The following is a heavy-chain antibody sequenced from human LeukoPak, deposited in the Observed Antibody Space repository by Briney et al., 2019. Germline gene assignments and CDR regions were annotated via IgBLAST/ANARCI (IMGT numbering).Heavy chain of an antibody. CDR3: AREWDCSGGICFPRGFDF. V-gene: IGHV1-2*02. D-gene: IGHD2-15*01. CDR2: ISPNNGGT. Sequence: ASEKVSCKASGYTFTGYYVHWVRQAPGQGLEWMGWISPNNGGTSYAQNFRDRVTMTTDTSINTAYMELSWLTSDDTAVYYCAREWDCSGGICFPRGFDFWGQGTLVTVSS. CDR1: GYTFTGYY. J-gene: IGHJ4*02.